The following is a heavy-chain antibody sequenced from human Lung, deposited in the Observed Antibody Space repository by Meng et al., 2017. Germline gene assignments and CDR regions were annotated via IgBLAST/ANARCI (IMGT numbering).Heavy chain of an antibody. V-gene: IGHV4-4*02. D-gene: IGHD1-7*01. Sequence: LLQESGPRLVQPSGNLFLACAVSGAAISRTRWGGWLRPPAGEMLEWSGEISNSGSTVYRPSLQCRVSISLDKYNNEFSMQMTSVTAAETAVYYWGRGTLRKLGLFHYWGQGILVTVSS. CDR3: GRGTLRKLGLFHY. CDR1: GAAISRTRW. J-gene: IGHJ4*02. CDR2: ISNSGST.